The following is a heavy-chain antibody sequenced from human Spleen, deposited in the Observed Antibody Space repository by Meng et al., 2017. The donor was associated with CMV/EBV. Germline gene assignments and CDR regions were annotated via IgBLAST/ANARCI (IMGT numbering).Heavy chain of an antibody. D-gene: IGHD3-3*01. Sequence: ASVKVSCKASGYTFTAHYFHWVRQAPGQGLEWMGWIHPRRGNTNYAQQFQGRVTLTRDTSINTGYMELSRLRSDDTAVYYCARDRDDFWSGYVAYWGQGTLVTVSS. J-gene: IGHJ4*02. CDR2: IHPRRGNT. V-gene: IGHV1-2*02. CDR1: GYTFTAHY. CDR3: ARDRDDFWSGYVAY.